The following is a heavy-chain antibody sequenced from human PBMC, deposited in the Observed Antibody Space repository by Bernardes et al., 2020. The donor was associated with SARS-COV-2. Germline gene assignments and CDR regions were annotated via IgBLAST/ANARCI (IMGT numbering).Heavy chain of an antibody. CDR3: ARVDFSNLDYFDY. CDR1: GFTFSSYT. Sequence: GGSLRLSCAASGFTFSSYTMNWVRQAPGKGLEWISSISTSSSYISYSDSVRGRFTISRDNAKNSVSLQMNSLRAEDTAVYYCARVDFSNLDYFDYWGQGTPVTVSS. CDR2: ISTSSSYI. J-gene: IGHJ4*02. V-gene: IGHV3-21*06. D-gene: IGHD4-4*01.